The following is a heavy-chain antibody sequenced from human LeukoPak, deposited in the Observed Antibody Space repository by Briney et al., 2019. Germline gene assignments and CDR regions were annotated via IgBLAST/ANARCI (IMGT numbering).Heavy chain of an antibody. V-gene: IGHV3-33*06. CDR2: IWYDGSNK. Sequence: QPGRSLRLSCAASGFTFSSYGMHWVRQAPGKGLEWVAVIWYDGSNKYYADSVKGRFTISRDNSKNTLYLQMNSLRAEDTAVYYCAKDWYYYDSSGYYVPDYWGQGTLVTVSS. J-gene: IGHJ4*02. CDR1: GFTFSSYG. D-gene: IGHD3-22*01. CDR3: AKDWYYYDSSGYYVPDY.